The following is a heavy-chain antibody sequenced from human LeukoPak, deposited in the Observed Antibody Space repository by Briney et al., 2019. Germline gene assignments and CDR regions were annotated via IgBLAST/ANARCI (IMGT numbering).Heavy chain of an antibody. V-gene: IGHV4-34*01. J-gene: IGHJ3*02. CDR2: INHSGST. Sequence: SETLSLTCAVYGGSFSGYYWSWIRQPPGKGLEWIGEINHSGSTNYNPSLKSRVTISVDTSKNQFSLKLSSVTAADTAVYYCARDSSDAFDIWGQGTMVTVSS. CDR1: GGSFSGYY. D-gene: IGHD6-13*01. CDR3: ARDSSDAFDI.